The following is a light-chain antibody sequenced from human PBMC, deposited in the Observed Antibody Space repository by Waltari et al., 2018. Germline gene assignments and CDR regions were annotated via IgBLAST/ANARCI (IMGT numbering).Light chain of an antibody. V-gene: IGKV1-39*01. CDR2: ATS. J-gene: IGKJ4*01. Sequence: DIQMTQSPSSLSASVGDRVIISCRASQRIDNYLNWYQQKPGKAPQFLIFATSTLQRGVPSRFSGSGSGTDFTLTISSLQPEDFATYYCQQSYNTLALTFGGGTKVESK. CDR3: QQSYNTLALT. CDR1: QRIDNY.